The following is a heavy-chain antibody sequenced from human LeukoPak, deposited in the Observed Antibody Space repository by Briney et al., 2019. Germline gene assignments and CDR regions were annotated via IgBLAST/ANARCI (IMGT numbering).Heavy chain of an antibody. D-gene: IGHD3-3*01. J-gene: IGHJ6*02. V-gene: IGHV4-61*01. CDR1: GGSVSSGSYY. CDR3: ARERGYDFWSGLIQNYYYYGMDV. Sequence: SETPSLTCTVSGGSVSSGSYYWSWIRQPPGEGLEWIGYIYYSGSTNYNPSLKSRVTISVDTSKNQFSLKLSSVTAADTAVYYCARERGYDFWSGLIQNYYYYGMDVWGQGTTVTVSS. CDR2: IYYSGST.